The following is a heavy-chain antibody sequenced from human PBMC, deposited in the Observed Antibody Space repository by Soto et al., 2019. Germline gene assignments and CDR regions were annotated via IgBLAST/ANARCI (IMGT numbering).Heavy chain of an antibody. V-gene: IGHV4-39*01. CDR1: GGSVSGSYYY. Sequence: SETLSLTCAVSGGSVSGSYYYWAWLRQSPGKGPEWIGSVFHTGFTSYNPSLESRVSVSVDTSKSHFSLKLSAVTASDTAVYYCASHAPGARFDPWGQGTLFTVSS. CDR2: VFHTGFT. CDR3: ASHAPGARFDP. J-gene: IGHJ5*02.